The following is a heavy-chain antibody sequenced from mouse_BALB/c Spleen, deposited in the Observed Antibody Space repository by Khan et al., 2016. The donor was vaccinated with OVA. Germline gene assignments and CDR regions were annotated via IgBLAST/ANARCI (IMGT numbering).Heavy chain of an antibody. CDR2: IWGDGNT. J-gene: IGHJ4*01. CDR3: AKDRGYYAVDY. CDR1: GFSLTSYG. V-gene: IGHV2-3*01. Sequence: VQLKEAGPGLVAPSQSLSITCTVSGFSLTSYGVSWVRQPPGKGLEWLGVIWGDGNTNFHSALRSRLSISKDNSKSQVFLKLNSLQTDASATYYCAKDRGYYAVDYWGQGTSVTVSS.